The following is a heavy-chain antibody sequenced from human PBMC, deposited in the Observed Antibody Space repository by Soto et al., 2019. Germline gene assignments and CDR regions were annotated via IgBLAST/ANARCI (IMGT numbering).Heavy chain of an antibody. J-gene: IGHJ4*02. CDR1: GGSISSDDYY. CDR2: IYYSGRT. Sequence: SEPLSLTCTVSGGSISSDDYYWTWIRQPPGKGLEWIGHIYYSGRTSYNPSLNSRLTISIDTSKNQFSLKVTSVSAADTAMYYCARDRSNSPNYFDFWGPGTLVTVSS. D-gene: IGHD2-2*01. V-gene: IGHV4-30-4*01. CDR3: ARDRSNSPNYFDF.